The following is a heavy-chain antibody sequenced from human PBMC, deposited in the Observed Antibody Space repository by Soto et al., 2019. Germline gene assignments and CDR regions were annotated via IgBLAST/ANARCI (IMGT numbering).Heavy chain of an antibody. D-gene: IGHD5-12*01. V-gene: IGHV4-34*01. CDR1: GGSFSGYY. CDR3: ARWGDGYNPDWFDP. CDR2: INHSGST. Sequence: PSETLSLTCAVYGGSFSGYYWSWIRQPPGKGLEWIGEINHSGSTNYNPSLKSRVTISVDTSKNQFPLKLSSVTAADTAVYYCARWGDGYNPDWFDPWGQGTLVTVS. J-gene: IGHJ5*02.